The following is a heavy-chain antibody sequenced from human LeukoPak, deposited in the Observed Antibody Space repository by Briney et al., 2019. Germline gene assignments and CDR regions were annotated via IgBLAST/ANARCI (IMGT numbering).Heavy chain of an antibody. CDR3: ARSPWGLRLGELFVVNWFDP. CDR1: GGSISSGFYY. CDR2: IYYSGST. V-gene: IGHV4-39*01. Sequence: SETLSLTCTVSGGSISSGFYYWAWIRQPPGKGLEWIGSIYYSGSTYYNPSLKSRVTISVDTSKNQFSLKLSSVTAADTAVYYCARSPWGLRLGELFVVNWFDPWGQGTLVTVSS. D-gene: IGHD3-16*01. J-gene: IGHJ5*02.